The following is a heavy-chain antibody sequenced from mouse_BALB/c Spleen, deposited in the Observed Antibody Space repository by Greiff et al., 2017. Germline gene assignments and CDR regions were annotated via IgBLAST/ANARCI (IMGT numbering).Heavy chain of an antibody. CDR1: GFNIKDTY. V-gene: IGHV14-3*02. J-gene: IGHJ2*01. CDR3: ARGRDYYGSSPFDY. CDR2: IDPANGNT. Sequence: VQLQQSGAELVKPGASVKLSCTASGFNIKDTYMHWVKQRPEQGLEWIGRIDPANGNTKYDPKFQGKATITADTSSNTAYLQLSSLTSEDTAVYYCARGRDYYGSSPFDYWGQGTTLTVSS. D-gene: IGHD1-1*01.